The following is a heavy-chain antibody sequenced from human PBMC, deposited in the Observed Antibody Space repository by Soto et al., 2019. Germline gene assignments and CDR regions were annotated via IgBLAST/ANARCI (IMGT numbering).Heavy chain of an antibody. Sequence: GGSLRLSCEASGFTFSNSWMHWVRQAPGKGLLWVSRINSDGSSTNHADPVKGRFTISRDNAKNTLYLQMNSLRAEDTALYYRARAKDYYGMDVWGQGTTVTVSS. CDR3: ARAKDYYGMDV. CDR2: INSDGSST. V-gene: IGHV3-74*01. CDR1: GFTFSNSW. J-gene: IGHJ6*02.